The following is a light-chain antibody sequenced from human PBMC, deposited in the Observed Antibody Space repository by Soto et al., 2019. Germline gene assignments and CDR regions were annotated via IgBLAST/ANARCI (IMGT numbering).Light chain of an antibody. CDR3: SSDAGSSSDV. CDR1: SSDIGNYKL. CDR2: AVT. Sequence: QSVLTQPASVSGSPGQSITISCTGTSSDIGNYKLVSWFQQHPGKAPLLIIFAVTERSAGISVRFCGSKSGNTASLTISGLQAEDEADYYCSSDAGSSSDVFGSGTKLTVL. V-gene: IGLV2-23*02. J-gene: IGLJ1*01.